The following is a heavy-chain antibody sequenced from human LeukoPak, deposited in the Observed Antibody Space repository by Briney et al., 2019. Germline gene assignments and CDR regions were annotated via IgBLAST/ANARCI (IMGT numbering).Heavy chain of an antibody. Sequence: GGSLRLSCAASGFTFSDYYMSWIRQAPGKGLEWVSYISSSGSTIYYADSVKGRFTISRDNAKNSLYLQMNSLRAEDTAVYYCAFEWELPGNYFDYWGQGTLVTVSS. CDR3: AFEWELPGNYFDY. CDR1: GFTFSDYY. J-gene: IGHJ4*02. CDR2: ISSSGSTI. D-gene: IGHD1-26*01. V-gene: IGHV3-11*04.